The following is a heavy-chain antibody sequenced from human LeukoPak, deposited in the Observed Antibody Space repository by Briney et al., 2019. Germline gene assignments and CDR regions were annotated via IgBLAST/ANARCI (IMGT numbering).Heavy chain of an antibody. CDR2: INPDSGGT. J-gene: IGHJ3*02. V-gene: IGHV1-2*02. CDR3: ARDPDYLDAFDI. Sequence: ASVKVSCKTSGYTFTDYFIHWVRQAPGQGLEWMGWINPDSGGTNYAQVFQGRVTMTGDTFISTAYMELSRLRSDDTAVYYCARDPDYLDAFDIWGQGTMVTVSS. D-gene: IGHD4/OR15-4a*01. CDR1: GYTFTDYF.